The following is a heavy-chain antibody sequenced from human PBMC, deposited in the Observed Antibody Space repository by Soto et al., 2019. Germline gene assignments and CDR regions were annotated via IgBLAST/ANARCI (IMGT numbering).Heavy chain of an antibody. V-gene: IGHV3-7*03. J-gene: IGHJ4*02. D-gene: IGHD3-9*01. CDR3: ARDVWFSLDS. CDR2: TNKDVSEA. Sequence: PXGSLSLSCVASRFIFRIESMGWVGQDPGKGVEWVAKTNKDVSEAYYVDSVEGRFTISRDNAKKLLFLEMKSLRVEDTAVYYCARDVWFSLDSWGRGTLVTVSS. CDR1: RFIFRIES.